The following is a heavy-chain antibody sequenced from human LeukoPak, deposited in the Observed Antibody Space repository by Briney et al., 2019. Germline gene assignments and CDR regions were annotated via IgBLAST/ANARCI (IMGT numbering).Heavy chain of an antibody. CDR2: ISYDGSNK. J-gene: IGHJ6*02. CDR1: GFTFSSYG. CDR3: AKDLHGSGWYNYYYYGMDV. Sequence: GGSLRLSCAASGFTFSSYGMHWVRQAPGKGLEWVAVISYDGSNKYYADSVKGRFTISRDNSKNTLYLQMYSLRAEDTAVYYCAKDLHGSGWYNYYYYGMDVWGQGTTVTVSS. D-gene: IGHD6-19*01. V-gene: IGHV3-30*18.